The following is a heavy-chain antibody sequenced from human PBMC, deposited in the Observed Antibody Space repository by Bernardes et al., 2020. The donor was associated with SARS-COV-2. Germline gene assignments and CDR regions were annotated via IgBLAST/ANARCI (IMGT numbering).Heavy chain of an antibody. D-gene: IGHD6-13*01. J-gene: IGHJ6*02. CDR3: ATEPEYSSSWSDYYGMDV. CDR1: GFTFSDYY. V-gene: IGHV3-11*01. Sequence: GGSLRLSCAASGFTFSDYYMSWIRQAPGKGLEWVSYISSSGSTISYADSVKGRFTISRDNAKNSLYLQMNSLRAEDTAVYYCATEPEYSSSWSDYYGMDVWGQGTTVTVSS. CDR2: ISSSGSTI.